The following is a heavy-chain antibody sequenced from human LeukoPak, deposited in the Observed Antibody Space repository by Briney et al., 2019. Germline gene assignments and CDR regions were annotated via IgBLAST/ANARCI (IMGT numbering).Heavy chain of an antibody. D-gene: IGHD1-1*01. J-gene: IGHJ4*02. Sequence: GRSLRLSCAASGFTFSSYAMHWVRQAPGKGLEWVAVISYDGSNKYYADSVQGRFTISRDDAKNTLYLQMTSVRVEDAAVYYCARTTMETQYFDRWGQGTLVTVSS. CDR2: ISYDGSNK. V-gene: IGHV3-30-3*01. CDR1: GFTFSSYA. CDR3: ARTTMETQYFDR.